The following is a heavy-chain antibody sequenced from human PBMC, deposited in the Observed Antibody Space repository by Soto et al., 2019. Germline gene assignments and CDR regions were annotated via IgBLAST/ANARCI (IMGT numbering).Heavy chain of an antibody. D-gene: IGHD3-10*01. Sequence: SETLSLTCTVSGGSVSSGSYYWSWIRQPPGKGLEWIGYIYYSGSTNYNPSLKSRVTISVDTSKNQFSLKLSSVTAADTAVYYCARHGGVYFDYWGQGTLVTVSS. V-gene: IGHV4-61*01. CDR3: ARHGGVYFDY. CDR2: IYYSGST. J-gene: IGHJ4*02. CDR1: GGSVSSGSYY.